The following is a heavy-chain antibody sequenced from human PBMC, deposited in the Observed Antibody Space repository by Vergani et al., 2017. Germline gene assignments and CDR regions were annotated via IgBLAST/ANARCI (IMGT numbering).Heavy chain of an antibody. CDR2: IQFDGSNQ. CDR1: GFTLSNYD. J-gene: IGHJ4*02. D-gene: IGHD3-16*01. Sequence: QVQLVESGGGVVQRGGSLRLSCATSGFTLSNYDMQWIRQGPGKGLEFVAFIQFDGSNQYYADSVKGRVTLSRDFSKTTLYLQMNSLRTDDKATYYCAKHFRGWGIDYWGQGTQVIVSS. CDR3: AKHFRGWGIDY. V-gene: IGHV3-30*02.